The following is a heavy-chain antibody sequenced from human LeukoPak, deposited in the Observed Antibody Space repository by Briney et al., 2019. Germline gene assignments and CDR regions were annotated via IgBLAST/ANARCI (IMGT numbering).Heavy chain of an antibody. CDR1: GFTFDDYA. D-gene: IGHD1-26*01. CDR3: ASPSGSYGDGAFDI. V-gene: IGHV3-43*02. CDR2: ISGDGGST. Sequence: GGSLRLSCAASGFTFDDYAMHWVRQAPGKGLEWVTLISGDGGSTFYAASVKGRFTISRDNSKNTLYLQMNSLRAEDTAVYYCASPSGSYGDGAFDIWGQGTMVTVSS. J-gene: IGHJ3*02.